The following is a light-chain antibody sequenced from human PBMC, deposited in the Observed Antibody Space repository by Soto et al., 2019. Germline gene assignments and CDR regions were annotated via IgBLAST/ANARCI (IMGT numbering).Light chain of an antibody. CDR1: QSISCW. CDR3: QHYQSSWT. Sequence: GDRVIITCRASQSISCWLAWYQQKPGKAPNLLIYDATSLESGVPSRFSGSGSGTEFTLTISSLQPDDFATYYCQHYQSSWTFDQGTKVEIK. J-gene: IGKJ1*01. CDR2: DAT. V-gene: IGKV1-5*01.